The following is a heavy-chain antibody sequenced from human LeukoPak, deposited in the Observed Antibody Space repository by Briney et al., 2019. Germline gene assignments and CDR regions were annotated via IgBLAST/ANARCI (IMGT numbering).Heavy chain of an antibody. V-gene: IGHV1-8*01. CDR2: MNPNSGNT. CDR3: ATGEGSSGWYTGMDV. Sequence: GASVKVSCKASGYTFTSYDINWVRQATGQGLEWMGWMNPNSGNTGYAQKFQGRVTMTRNTSISTAYMELSSLRSEDTAVYYCATGEGSSGWYTGMDVWGQGTTVTVSS. D-gene: IGHD6-19*01. J-gene: IGHJ6*02. CDR1: GYTFTSYD.